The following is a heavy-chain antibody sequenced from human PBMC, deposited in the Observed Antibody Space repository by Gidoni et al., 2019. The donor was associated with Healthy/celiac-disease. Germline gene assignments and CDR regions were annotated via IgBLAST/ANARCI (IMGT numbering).Heavy chain of an antibody. CDR3: TTSGWYYYYYYYMDV. D-gene: IGHD6-19*01. Sequence: ELQLVESGGGLVKPGGSLRLSCAASGFPFSNGWMSWVRQAPGKGLEWVGRIKSKTDGGTTDYAAPVKGRFTISRDDSKNTLYLQMNSLKTEDTAVYYCTTSGWYYYYYYYMDVWGKGTTVTVSS. J-gene: IGHJ6*03. CDR1: GFPFSNGW. CDR2: IKSKTDGGTT. V-gene: IGHV3-15*01.